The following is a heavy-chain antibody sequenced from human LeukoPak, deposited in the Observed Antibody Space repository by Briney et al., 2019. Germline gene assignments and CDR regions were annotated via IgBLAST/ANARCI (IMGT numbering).Heavy chain of an antibody. D-gene: IGHD2-21*01. J-gene: IGHJ6*02. CDR1: GFTFGSYA. V-gene: IGHV3-66*01. CDR2: IYNSGST. CDR3: AREKGAIPPLGGMDV. Sequence: GGSLRLSCAASGFTFGSYAMSWVRQAPGKGLEWVSAIYNSGSTYYADSVKGRFTISRDNSKNTLYLQMNSLRAEDTAVYYCAREKGAIPPLGGMDVWGQGTTVTVSS.